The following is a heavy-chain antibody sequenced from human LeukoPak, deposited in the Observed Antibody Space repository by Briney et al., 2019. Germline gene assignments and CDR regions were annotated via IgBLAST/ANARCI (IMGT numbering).Heavy chain of an antibody. D-gene: IGHD5-18*01. Sequence: SVKVSCKASGGTFSSYTISWVRQAPGQGLEWMGRIIPILGIANYAQKFQGRVTITADKSTSTAYMELSSLRSEGTAVYYCAASDTAMVIPHYYYYYGMDVWGQGTTVTVSS. J-gene: IGHJ6*02. CDR3: AASDTAMVIPHYYYYYGMDV. CDR1: GGTFSSYT. CDR2: IIPILGIA. V-gene: IGHV1-69*02.